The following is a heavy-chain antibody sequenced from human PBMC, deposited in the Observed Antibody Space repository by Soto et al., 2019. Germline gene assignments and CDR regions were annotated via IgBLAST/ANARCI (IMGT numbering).Heavy chain of an antibody. CDR3: AKTITMVRGVIIPYYYYGMDV. Sequence: ASVKVSCKASGYTFTSYGISCVRQAPGQGLEWMGWISAYNGNTNYAQKLQGRVTMTTDTSTSTAYMELRSLRSDDTAVYYCAKTITMVRGVIIPYYYYGMDVWGQGTTVTVSS. J-gene: IGHJ6*02. CDR1: GYTFTSYG. V-gene: IGHV1-18*04. D-gene: IGHD3-10*01. CDR2: ISAYNGNT.